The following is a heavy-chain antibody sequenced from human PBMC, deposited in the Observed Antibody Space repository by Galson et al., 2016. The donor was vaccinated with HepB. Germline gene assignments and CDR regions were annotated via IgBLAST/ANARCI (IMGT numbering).Heavy chain of an antibody. CDR1: GFTVSSNY. V-gene: IGHV3-53*01. J-gene: IGHJ4*02. D-gene: IGHD4-17*01. CDR2: IYSGGST. Sequence: SLRLSCAASGFTVSSNYMSWVRQAPGKGLEWVSVIYSGGSTYYAYSVKGRFTISRDNSKNTLYLQMNSLRAEDTALYYCARGNYGDPFDYWGQGTLVTVSS. CDR3: ARGNYGDPFDY.